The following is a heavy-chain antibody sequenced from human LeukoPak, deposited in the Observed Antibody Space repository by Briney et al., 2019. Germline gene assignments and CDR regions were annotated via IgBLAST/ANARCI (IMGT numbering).Heavy chain of an antibody. CDR1: GFTFSSYR. Sequence: PGGSLRLSCAASGFTFSSYRMNYVRQAPGKGREWVSHIRRGSGSISYADSVKGRFTISRDNAKNSLYLQMNSLRDEDTAVYYCVTTMGGVWGMAVDIWGQGTMVTVSS. V-gene: IGHV3-48*02. CDR2: IRRGSGSI. CDR3: VTTMGGVWGMAVDI. J-gene: IGHJ3*02. D-gene: IGHD3-16*01.